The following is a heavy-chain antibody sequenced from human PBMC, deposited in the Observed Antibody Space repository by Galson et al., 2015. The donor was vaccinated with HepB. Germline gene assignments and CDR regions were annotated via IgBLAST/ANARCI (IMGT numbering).Heavy chain of an antibody. CDR1: GFNFGGFA. CDR2: ISGGGATT. J-gene: IGHJ6*02. V-gene: IGHV3-23*01. CDR3: AKEFVPSPYYYGMDV. Sequence: SLRLSCAASGFNFGGFAMSWVRQAPGKGLEWVSTISGGGATTYYADSVKGRFTISKDNSQRTLYLQMNSLRAEDTAFYYCAKEFVPSPYYYGMDVWGQGTTVTVSS. D-gene: IGHD3-10*02.